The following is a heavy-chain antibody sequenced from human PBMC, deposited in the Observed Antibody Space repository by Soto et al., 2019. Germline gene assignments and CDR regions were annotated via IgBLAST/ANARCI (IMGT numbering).Heavy chain of an antibody. V-gene: IGHV3-33*01. J-gene: IGHJ4*02. D-gene: IGHD3-16*01. CDR2: IWNDGSNK. CDR3: ARAVGPFDY. Sequence: QVQLVESGGGVVQPGRSLRLSCAASGFTFSVYGMHWVRQAPGKGLEWVAVIWNDGSNKYYGDSVKGRFTISRDNSKSTLFLHMNSLRADDTAVYSCARAVGPFDYWGQGTLVTVSS. CDR1: GFTFSVYG.